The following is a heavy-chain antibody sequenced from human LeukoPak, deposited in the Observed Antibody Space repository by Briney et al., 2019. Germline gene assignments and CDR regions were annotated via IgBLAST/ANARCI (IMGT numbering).Heavy chain of an antibody. CDR3: ARPDCSGGSCYSVYDFDI. Sequence: PLETLSLTRAVSVYSLCRGYSWGWFRQPPGKGRDWIGSFYHGGSPYYNPSLKSRGTISVDTYKNKFSQKLSSVTAADTTVYYCARPDCSGGSCYSVYDFDIWGQGTMVTVSS. CDR2: FYHGGSP. D-gene: IGHD2-15*01. CDR1: VYSLCRGYS. J-gene: IGHJ3*02. V-gene: IGHV4-38-2*01.